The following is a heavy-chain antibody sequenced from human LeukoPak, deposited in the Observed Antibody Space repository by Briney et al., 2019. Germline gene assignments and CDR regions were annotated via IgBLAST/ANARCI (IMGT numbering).Heavy chain of an antibody. CDR3: ARELYYFDSSGDFDY. CDR1: GYTFTSYA. CDR2: INTNTGNP. D-gene: IGHD3-22*01. J-gene: IGHJ4*02. Sequence: ASVKVSCKDSGYTFTSYAMNWVRQAPGQGLEWMGWINTNTGNPTYAQGFTGRFVFSLDTSVSTAYLQISSLKAEDTAVYYCARELYYFDSSGDFDYWGQGTLVTVSS. V-gene: IGHV7-4-1*02.